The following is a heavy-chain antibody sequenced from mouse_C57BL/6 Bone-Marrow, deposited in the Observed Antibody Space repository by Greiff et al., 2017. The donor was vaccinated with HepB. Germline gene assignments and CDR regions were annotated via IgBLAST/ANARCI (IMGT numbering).Heavy chain of an antibody. CDR2: ISSGGDYI. J-gene: IGHJ4*01. Sequence: EVHLVESGEGLVKPGGSLKLSCAASGFTFSSYAMSWVRQTPEKRLGWVAYISSGGDYIYYADTVKGRFTISRDNARNTLYLQMSSLKSEDTAMYYCTRDVLAYSYSFYAMDDWGQGTSVTVSS. CDR1: GFTFSSYA. D-gene: IGHD1-1*01. V-gene: IGHV5-9-1*02. CDR3: TRDVLAYSYSFYAMDD.